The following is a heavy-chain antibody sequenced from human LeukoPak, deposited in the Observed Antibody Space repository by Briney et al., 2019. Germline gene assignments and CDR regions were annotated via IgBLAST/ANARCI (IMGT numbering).Heavy chain of an antibody. Sequence: GGSLRLSCSASGFTFSAFSMNWVRQTPGKGLQWVASMNSASTHIFYAESVKGRFTISRDNANNSVFLQMSGLTDEDTGLYYCARDLLWKGLSPIVKFWSWGLGTMVTVSS. D-gene: IGHD3-3*01. CDR2: MNSASTHI. V-gene: IGHV3-21*01. CDR1: GFTFSAFS. CDR3: ARDLLWKGLSPIVKFWS. J-gene: IGHJ3*01.